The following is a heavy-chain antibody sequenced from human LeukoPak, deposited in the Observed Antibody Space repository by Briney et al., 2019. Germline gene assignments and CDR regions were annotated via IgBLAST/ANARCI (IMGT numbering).Heavy chain of an antibody. CDR2: IYYSGST. J-gene: IGHJ5*02. CDR3: ARDSGTTGEVKFDP. CDR1: GGSISSSNW. V-gene: IGHV4-4*02. Sequence: SGTLSLTCAVSGGSISSSNWWSWVRQPPGKGLEWIGEIYYSGSTNYNPSLKSRVTMSIDTSNNQFSLRLRFVTAADTAVYYCARDSGTTGEVKFDPWGQGTLVTVSS. D-gene: IGHD3-10*01.